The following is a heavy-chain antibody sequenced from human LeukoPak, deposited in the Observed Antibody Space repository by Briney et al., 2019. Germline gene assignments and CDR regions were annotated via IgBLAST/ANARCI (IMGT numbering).Heavy chain of an antibody. CDR2: ISSSDTAI. D-gene: IGHD6-19*01. CDR3: ARASPVASTQHFDY. Sequence: GGSLRLSCAASGFTFNSYSMSWVRQAPGKGLEWVSYISSSDTAIYYADSVKGRFTISRDNAKNSLYLQMNSLRAEDTAVYYCARASPVASTQHFDYWGQGTLVTVS. CDR1: GFTFNSYS. V-gene: IGHV3-48*01. J-gene: IGHJ4*02.